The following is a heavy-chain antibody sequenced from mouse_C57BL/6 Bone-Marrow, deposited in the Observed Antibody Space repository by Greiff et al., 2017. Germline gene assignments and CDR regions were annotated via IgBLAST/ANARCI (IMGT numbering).Heavy chain of an antibody. CDR1: GFNIKDYY. V-gene: IGHV14-4*01. CDR3: TTGAMDY. J-gene: IGHJ4*01. CDR2: IDPENGDT. Sequence: EVQLQESGAELVRPGASVKLSCTASGFNIKDYYMHWVKQRPEQGLEWIGWIDPENGDTEYASKFPGKDTINADPSSNTAYLQLSSMTSEDTAVYYCTTGAMDYWGQGTSVTVSS.